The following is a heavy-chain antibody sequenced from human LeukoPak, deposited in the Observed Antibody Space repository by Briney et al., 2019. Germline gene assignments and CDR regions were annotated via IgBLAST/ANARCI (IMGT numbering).Heavy chain of an antibody. CDR3: ARDRYCSGGTCYSAAWFDP. CDR2: ISSSSNYT. J-gene: IGHJ5*02. Sequence: GGYLRLSCAASGFTFSDYYMSWIRQAPGKGLECISYISSSSNYTNYADSVKGRFTISRDNAKNSLYLQMNSLRAEDTAVYYCARDRYCSGGTCYSAAWFDPWGQGTLVTVSS. CDR1: GFTFSDYY. D-gene: IGHD2-15*01. V-gene: IGHV3-11*06.